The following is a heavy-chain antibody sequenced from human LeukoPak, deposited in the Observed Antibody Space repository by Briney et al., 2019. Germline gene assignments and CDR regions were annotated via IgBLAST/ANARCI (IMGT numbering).Heavy chain of an antibody. CDR3: ARESIVVVITYYYYYMDV. V-gene: IGHV4-4*07. J-gene: IGHJ6*03. CDR2: IYTSGST. CDR1: GGSISSYY. D-gene: IGHD3-22*01. Sequence: SETLSLTCTVSGGSISSYYWSWIRQPARKGLEWIGRIYTSGSTNYNPSLKSRVTMSVDTSKNQFSLKLSSVTAADTAVYYCARESIVVVITYYYYYMDVWGKGTTVTVSS.